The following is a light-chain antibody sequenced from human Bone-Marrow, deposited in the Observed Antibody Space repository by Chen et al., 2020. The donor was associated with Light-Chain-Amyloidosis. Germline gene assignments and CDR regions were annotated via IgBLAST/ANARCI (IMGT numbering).Light chain of an antibody. CDR2: DDS. J-gene: IGLJ3*02. CDR3: QVWDRSSDRPV. CDR1: NIGSTS. Sequence: SYVLTQPSSLSGAQGQTAPIACGGNNIGSTSVHWYQQTPGQAPLLVVYDDSDRPSGIPERLSGSNSGNTATLTISRVEAGDEADYYCQVWDRSSDRPVFGGGTKLTVL. V-gene: IGLV3-21*02.